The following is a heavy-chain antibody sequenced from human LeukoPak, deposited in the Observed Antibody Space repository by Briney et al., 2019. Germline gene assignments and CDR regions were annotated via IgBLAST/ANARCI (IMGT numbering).Heavy chain of an antibody. CDR1: GFTFSSYG. CDR3: ANNDCSGGSCYFFDH. CDR2: IRNDGSDK. J-gene: IGHJ4*02. D-gene: IGHD2-15*01. Sequence: GGSLRLSCAASGFTFSSYGMHWVRQAPGKGLAWVAFIRNDGSDKYYADSVKGRFSISRDNSKNTLYLQMNSLRAEDTAVYYCANNDCSGGSCYFFDHWGQGPLVTVSS. V-gene: IGHV3-30*02.